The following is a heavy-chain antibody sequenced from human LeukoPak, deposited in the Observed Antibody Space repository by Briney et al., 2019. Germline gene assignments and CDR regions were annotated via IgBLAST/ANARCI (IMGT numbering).Heavy chain of an antibody. CDR3: ARVFPLKVAGFDY. J-gene: IGHJ4*02. V-gene: IGHV1-18*01. CDR2: ISAYSGNT. D-gene: IGHD6-19*01. CDR1: GYTFTSYG. Sequence: ASVKVSCKASGYTFTSYGISWVRQAPGQGLEWMGWISAYSGNTNFAQKLQGRVTMTTDTSTSTAYMELRSLRSGDTAVYYCARVFPLKVAGFDYWGQGTLVTVSS.